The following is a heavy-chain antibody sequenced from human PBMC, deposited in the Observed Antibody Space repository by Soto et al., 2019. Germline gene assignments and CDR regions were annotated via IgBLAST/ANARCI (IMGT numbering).Heavy chain of an antibody. CDR1: GGTFSSYT. V-gene: IGHV1-69*02. CDR2: LIPILDVT. D-gene: IGHD6-13*01. J-gene: IGHJ4*02. CDR3: AARSCSSSTCFHPLPY. Sequence: QVQLVQSGAEVKKPGSSVKVSCKASGGTFSSYTFSWVRQAPGQGLEWMGRLIPILDVTTYSQQFRGRVTITADKSTSTDYMEMSSLTSEDTALYFCAARSCSSSTCFHPLPYWGQGTLVAVSS.